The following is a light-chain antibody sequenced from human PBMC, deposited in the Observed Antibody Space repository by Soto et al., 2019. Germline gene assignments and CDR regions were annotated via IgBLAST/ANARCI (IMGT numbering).Light chain of an antibody. CDR3: QQSYSTPPT. CDR1: QPISSY. Sequence: DIQMTQSPSCLFASAGDGGTMXCRASQPISSYLTWYQHNPGKAPKLLIYDASSLQSGGPSRFSGGGSGTDFTLTISNLQPEDFATYYCQQSYSTPPTFGQGTKVDI. J-gene: IGKJ2*01. CDR2: DAS. V-gene: IGKV1-39*01.